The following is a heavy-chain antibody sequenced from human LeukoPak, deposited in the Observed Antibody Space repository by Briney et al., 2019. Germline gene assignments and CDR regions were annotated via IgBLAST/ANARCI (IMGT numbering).Heavy chain of an antibody. CDR2: ISGSGFTI. J-gene: IGHJ4*02. Sequence: PGGSLRLSCAVSGFTLSNYSMNWVRQAPGKGLEWLSYISGSGFTIHYADSVKGRFTISRDNAENSLYLQMNNLRAEDTAIYYCARGGWYYFDSWGQGILVTVSS. V-gene: IGHV3-48*04. CDR1: GFTLSNYS. CDR3: ARGGWYYFDS.